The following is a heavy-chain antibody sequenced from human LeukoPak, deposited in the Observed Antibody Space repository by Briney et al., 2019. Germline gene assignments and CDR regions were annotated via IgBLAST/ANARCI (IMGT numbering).Heavy chain of an antibody. V-gene: IGHV3-30*18. CDR3: AKDFWSGYYALDY. D-gene: IGHD3-3*01. CDR2: ISYDGSNK. J-gene: IGHJ4*02. Sequence: GGSLRLSCAASGFTFSSYGMHWVRQAPGKGLEWVAVISYDGSNKYYADSVKGRFTVSRDNSKNALYLQMNSQRAEDTAVYYCAKDFWSGYYALDYWGQGTLVTVSS. CDR1: GFTFSSYG.